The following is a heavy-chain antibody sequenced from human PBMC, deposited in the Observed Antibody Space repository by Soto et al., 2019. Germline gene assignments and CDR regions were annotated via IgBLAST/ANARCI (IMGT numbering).Heavy chain of an antibody. Sequence: QVQLQESGPGLVKPSETLSLTCTVSGGSVSSGSYYWSWIRQPPGKGLEWIGYIYYSGSTNYNPSLKSRVTISVDTSKNQFPLKLSSVTAADTAVYYCARVEAPTRQYAVDIWGQGTMVTVSS. D-gene: IGHD6-6*01. V-gene: IGHV4-61*01. CDR2: IYYSGST. CDR3: ARVEAPTRQYAVDI. J-gene: IGHJ3*02. CDR1: GGSVSSGSYY.